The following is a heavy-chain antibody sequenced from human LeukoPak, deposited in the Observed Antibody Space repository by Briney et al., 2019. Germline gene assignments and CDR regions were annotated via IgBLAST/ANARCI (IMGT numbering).Heavy chain of an antibody. CDR2: IYHSGST. Sequence: PSQTLSLTCAVSGGSISSGGYSWSWIRQPPGKGLEWIGYIYHSGSTYYNPSLKSRVTISVDSSKNQFSLKLSSVTAADTAVYYCARAHDLWYYFDYWGQGTLVTVSS. CDR3: ARAHDLWYYFDY. CDR1: GGSISSGGYS. V-gene: IGHV4-30-2*01. J-gene: IGHJ4*02. D-gene: IGHD3/OR15-3a*01.